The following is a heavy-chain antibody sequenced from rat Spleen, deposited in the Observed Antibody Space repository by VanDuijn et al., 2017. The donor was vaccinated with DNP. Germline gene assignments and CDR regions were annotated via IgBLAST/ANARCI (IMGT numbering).Heavy chain of an antibody. V-gene: IGHV5-7*01. CDR1: GFNFNTYD. Sequence: EVQLVESGGGLVQPGRSLKISCAASGFNFNTYDMAWVRLAPKKGLEWVANINYDGRNTNFRDSVRGRFTISRDNAATTLYLHMDSLTSEDTATYYCTTTNNWFAYWGQGTLVTVSS. CDR2: INYDGRNT. J-gene: IGHJ3*01. CDR3: TTTNNWFAY.